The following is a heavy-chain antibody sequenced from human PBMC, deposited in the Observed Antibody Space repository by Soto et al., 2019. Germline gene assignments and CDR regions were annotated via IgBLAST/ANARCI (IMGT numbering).Heavy chain of an antibody. CDR2: IYPGDSET. D-gene: IGHD3-9*01. J-gene: IGHJ2*01. CDR3: ARPSGLLALAISRWFFDL. Sequence: EVQLVQSGPEVKKPGESLKISCKASGYSFSSYWIGWVRQMPGKGLELMGIIYPGDSETRYNPAFQGQVTISVDKSITTAYLQWSSLKASDTAMYYCARPSGLLALAISRWFFDLWGRGTLVTVSS. CDR1: GYSFSSYW. V-gene: IGHV5-51*01.